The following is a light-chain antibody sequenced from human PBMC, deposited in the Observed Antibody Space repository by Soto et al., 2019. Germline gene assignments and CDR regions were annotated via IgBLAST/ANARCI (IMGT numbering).Light chain of an antibody. V-gene: IGLV1-40*01. J-gene: IGLJ1*01. CDR2: GNT. Sequence: QSALTQPPSVSGAPGQRVTISCTGSSSNIGAGYDVSWYQQLPGTAPKFLIYGNTDRPSGVPDRFSGSKSGTSASLAITGLQAEDEADYYCQSYDSSLSGYVFGTGTKLTAL. CDR1: SSNIGAGYD. CDR3: QSYDSSLSGYV.